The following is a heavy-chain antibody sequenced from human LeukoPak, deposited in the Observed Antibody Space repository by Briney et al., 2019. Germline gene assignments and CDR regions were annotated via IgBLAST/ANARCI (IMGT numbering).Heavy chain of an antibody. J-gene: IGHJ5*01. CDR1: GLTFSDNS. CDR3: VRLRRNSDRSYYYYYYDS. D-gene: IGHD3-10*01. Sequence: GGSLRLSCVASGLTFSDNSINWVRRAPGKGLEWVSSINPTSTSIYYADAVRGRFTISRDNAKSSLYLQMDSLRAEDTAVYYCVRLRRNSDRSYYYYYYDSWGEGILVTVPS. V-gene: IGHV3-21*01. CDR2: INPTSTSI.